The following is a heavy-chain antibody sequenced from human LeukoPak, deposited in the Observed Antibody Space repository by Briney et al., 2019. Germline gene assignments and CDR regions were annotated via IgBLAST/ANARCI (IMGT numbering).Heavy chain of an antibody. J-gene: IGHJ4*02. CDR2: ISGSGGST. CDR1: GFTFSSYA. V-gene: IGHV3-23*01. D-gene: IGHD6-13*01. Sequence: GGSLRLSCAASGFTFSSYAMSWVRQAPGKGLEWVSAISGSGGSTYYADSVKGRFTISRDNSKNTLYPQMSSLRAEDTAVYLCAKPNMGIAPIDCWGQGTLVTVSS. CDR3: AKPNMGIAPIDC.